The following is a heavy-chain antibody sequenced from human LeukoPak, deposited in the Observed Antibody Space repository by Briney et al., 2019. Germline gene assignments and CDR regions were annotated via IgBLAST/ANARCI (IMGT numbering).Heavy chain of an antibody. CDR1: GGTFSSYA. D-gene: IGHD3-22*01. Sequence: SVKVSFKASGGTFSSYAISWVRQAPGQGLEWMGGIIPIFGTANYAQKFQGRVTITADESTSTAYMELSSLRSEDTAVYYCARSKVASDYYDSSGYPFDYWGQGTLVTVSS. CDR2: IIPIFGTA. V-gene: IGHV1-69*01. J-gene: IGHJ4*02. CDR3: ARSKVASDYYDSSGYPFDY.